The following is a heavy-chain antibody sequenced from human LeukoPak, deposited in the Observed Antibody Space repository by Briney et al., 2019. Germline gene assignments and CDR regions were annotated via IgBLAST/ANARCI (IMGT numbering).Heavy chain of an antibody. Sequence: ASVKVSCKASGYTFTGYYMHWVRQAPGQGLEWMGWINPNSGGTNYAQKFQGRVTMTRDTSISTAYMELSRLRSDDTAVYYCARAGYGVNYYYYYMDVWGKGTTVTISS. CDR1: GYTFTGYY. J-gene: IGHJ6*03. CDR2: INPNSGGT. CDR3: ARAGYGVNYYYYYMDV. D-gene: IGHD5-18*01. V-gene: IGHV1-2*02.